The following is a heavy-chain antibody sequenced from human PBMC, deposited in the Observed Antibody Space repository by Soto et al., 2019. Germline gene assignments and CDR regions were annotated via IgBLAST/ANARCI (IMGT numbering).Heavy chain of an antibody. J-gene: IGHJ6*02. D-gene: IGHD2-2*01. CDR1: GFTFSSSG. V-gene: IGHV3-30*18. Sequence: PGGSLRLSCAASGFTFSSSGAHWVRQAPGKGLEWVAVISYDGSNKYYADSVPGRFTISRDNSKNTLYLQMNSMRAEETAVYYCAKVHCSSTSCYPLYYYYYGMDVWGQGTTVTVSS. CDR3: AKVHCSSTSCYPLYYYYYGMDV. CDR2: ISYDGSNK.